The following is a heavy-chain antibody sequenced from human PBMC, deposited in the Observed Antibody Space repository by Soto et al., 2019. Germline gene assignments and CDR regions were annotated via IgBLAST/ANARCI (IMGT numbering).Heavy chain of an antibody. CDR3: AKDRRADWESYYYYAMDV. J-gene: IGHJ6*02. CDR2: IIPIYGTA. CDR1: GGTFSSFT. Sequence: SVKVSCKASGGTFSSFTISWVRQAPGQGLEWMGGIIPIYGTANYAQKLQGRVTITADASTRTAYMELSSLRSEDTAVYYCAKDRRADWESYYYYAMDVWGQGTTVTVSS. V-gene: IGHV1-69*13. D-gene: IGHD1-26*01.